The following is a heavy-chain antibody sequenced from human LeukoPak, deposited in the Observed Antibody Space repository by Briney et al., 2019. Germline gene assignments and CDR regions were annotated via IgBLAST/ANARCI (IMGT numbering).Heavy chain of an antibody. Sequence: GGSLRLSCAASGFTFSNHWMHWVRQTPEKGLVWVSNISPDGSRTDYADSVKGRFTISRDNAENTLYLQMNSLRAEDTAVYYCLGGTGWIFDYWGQGTLVTVSS. V-gene: IGHV3-74*01. CDR1: GFTFSNHW. CDR3: LGGTGWIFDY. J-gene: IGHJ4*02. D-gene: IGHD6-19*01. CDR2: ISPDGSRT.